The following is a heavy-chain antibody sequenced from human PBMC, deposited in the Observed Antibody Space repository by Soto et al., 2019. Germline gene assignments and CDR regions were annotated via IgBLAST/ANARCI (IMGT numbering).Heavy chain of an antibody. J-gene: IGHJ4*02. V-gene: IGHV4-31*03. CDR3: ARSEAGGGSTFDY. CDR1: GGSISSGGYY. Sequence: QVQLQESGPGLVKPSQTLSLTCTVSGGSISSGGYYWSWIRQHPGKGLEWIGYIYYSGSTYYNPSLKSRVTISLDTSKNQFSLKLSSVTAADTAVYYCARSEAGGGSTFDYWGQGTLVTVSS. D-gene: IGHD3-16*01. CDR2: IYYSGST.